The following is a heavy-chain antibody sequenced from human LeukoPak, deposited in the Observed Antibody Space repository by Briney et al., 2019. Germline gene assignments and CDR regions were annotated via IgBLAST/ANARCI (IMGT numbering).Heavy chain of an antibody. CDR1: GFTFSGSA. CDR3: TRHSGSGSLFDY. J-gene: IGHJ4*02. Sequence: SGGSLRLSCAAFGFTFSGSAMHWVRQASGKGLEWVGRIRSKANSYATAYAASVKGRFTISRDDSKNTAYLQMNSLKTEDTAVYYCTRHSGSGSLFDYWGQGTLVTVSS. CDR2: IRSKANSYAT. D-gene: IGHD3-10*01. V-gene: IGHV3-73*01.